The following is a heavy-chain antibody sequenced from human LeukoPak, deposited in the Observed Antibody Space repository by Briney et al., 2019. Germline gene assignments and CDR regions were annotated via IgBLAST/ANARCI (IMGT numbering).Heavy chain of an antibody. V-gene: IGHV4-4*07. D-gene: IGHD2-2*01. CDR2: IYASGST. CDR1: GVSISSYY. J-gene: IGHJ4*02. CDR3: ARYCSSTSCILRGFDY. Sequence: PSETLSLTCTVSGVSISSYYWSWLPHPAGKGLEWFGRIYASGSTNYNPSLKRRVTMSVVTSKNQFSLKLSSVTAADTAVYYCARYCSSTSCILRGFDYWGQGTLVTVAS.